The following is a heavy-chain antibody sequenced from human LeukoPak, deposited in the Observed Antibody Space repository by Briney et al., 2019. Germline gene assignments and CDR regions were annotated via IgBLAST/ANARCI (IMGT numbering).Heavy chain of an antibody. D-gene: IGHD4-11*01. CDR1: GGSISSYY. Sequence: SETLSLTCTVSGGSISSYYWSWIRQPPGKGLEWIGYIYYSGSTNYNPSLKGRVTISVDTSKNQFSLKLSSVTAADTAVYYCAREGNYSIDYWGRGTLVTVSS. J-gene: IGHJ4*02. V-gene: IGHV4-59*12. CDR3: AREGNYSIDY. CDR2: IYYSGST.